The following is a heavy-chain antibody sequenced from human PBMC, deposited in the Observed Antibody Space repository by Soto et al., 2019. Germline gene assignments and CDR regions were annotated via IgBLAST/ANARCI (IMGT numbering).Heavy chain of an antibody. V-gene: IGHV3-21*01. CDR3: ARDVYYYDSSAYWAY. Sequence: EVQLVESGGGLVKPGGSLRLSCAASGFTFTSYTMNWVRQAPGKGLEWVSSITSSSSYIYYADSVKGRFTISRDNAKNSLYLQMNSLRAEDTAVYYCARDVYYYDSSAYWAYWGQGTLVTVSS. CDR1: GFTFTSYT. D-gene: IGHD3-22*01. CDR2: ITSSSSYI. J-gene: IGHJ4*02.